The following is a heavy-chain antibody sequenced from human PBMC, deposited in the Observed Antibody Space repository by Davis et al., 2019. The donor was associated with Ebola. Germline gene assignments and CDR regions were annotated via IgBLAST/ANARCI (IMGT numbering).Heavy chain of an antibody. D-gene: IGHD6-19*01. Sequence: GESLKISCAASGFTFSSYWMSWVRQAPGKGLEWVANIKQDGSEKYYVDSVKGRFTISRDNSKNTLYLQMNSLRAEDTAVYYCAREWGSSGRTGVDYWGQGTLVTVSS. CDR3: AREWGSSGRTGVDY. J-gene: IGHJ4*02. CDR1: GFTFSSYW. V-gene: IGHV3-7*01. CDR2: IKQDGSEK.